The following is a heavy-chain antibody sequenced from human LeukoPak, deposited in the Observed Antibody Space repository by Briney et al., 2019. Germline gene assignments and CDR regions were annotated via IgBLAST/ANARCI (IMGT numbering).Heavy chain of an antibody. J-gene: IGHJ4*02. CDR2: ITGSGGST. D-gene: IGHD5-24*01. CDR1: GVTFSSYA. Sequence: GGSLRLSCAASGVTFSSYAMSWVRQAPGKGLEWVSAITGSGGSTYYADSVKGRFTISRDNSKNTLYLQMNSLRAEDTAVYYCAKGPDGFLDYWGQGTLVTVSS. V-gene: IGHV3-23*01. CDR3: AKGPDGFLDY.